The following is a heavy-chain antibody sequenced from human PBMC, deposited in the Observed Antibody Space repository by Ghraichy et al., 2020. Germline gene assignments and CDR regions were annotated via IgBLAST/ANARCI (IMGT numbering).Heavy chain of an antibody. Sequence: SQTLSLTCTVSGGSISSYYWSWIRQPPGKGLEWIGYIYTSGSTNYNPSLKSRVTISVDTSKNQFSLKLSSVTAADTAVYYCARHEPRSSGWYDYYWYFDLWGRGTLVTVSS. D-gene: IGHD6-19*01. CDR3: ARHEPRSSGWYDYYWYFDL. CDR2: IYTSGST. V-gene: IGHV4-4*09. CDR1: GGSISSYY. J-gene: IGHJ2*01.